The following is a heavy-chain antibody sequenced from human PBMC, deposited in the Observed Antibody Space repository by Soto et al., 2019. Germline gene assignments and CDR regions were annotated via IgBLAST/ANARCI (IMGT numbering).Heavy chain of an antibody. J-gene: IGHJ6*02. D-gene: IGHD2-15*01. V-gene: IGHV1-69*01. CDR1: GGTFSSYA. CDR2: IIPIFGTA. CDR3: ARSQGGSSSLAIYYYYYYGMDV. Sequence: QVQLVQSGAEVKKPGSSVKVSCKAPGGTFSSYAISWVRQAPGQGLEWMGGIIPIFGTAKYAQKFQGRVTITVDESTSTGYMELSSLRSEDTAVYYCARSQGGSSSLAIYYYYYYGMDVWGQGTTVTVSS.